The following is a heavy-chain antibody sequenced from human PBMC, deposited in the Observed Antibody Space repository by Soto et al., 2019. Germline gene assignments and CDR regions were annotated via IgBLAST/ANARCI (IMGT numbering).Heavy chain of an antibody. D-gene: IGHD6-19*01. CDR2: VSGSGGTT. J-gene: IGHJ5*02. V-gene: IGHV3-23*01. CDR3: ARCTVDTIVTSGWCHYLDP. Sequence: EVQLLDSGGGLVQPGGSLRLSCAASGFTFSSSAMSWVRQAPGKGLEWVSAVSGSGGTTYYAGSVRGRFPISRDNSKNTLYLQMNSLRAEDTAIYFCARCTVDTIVTSGWCHYLDPWGQGTLVTVSS. CDR1: GFTFSSSA.